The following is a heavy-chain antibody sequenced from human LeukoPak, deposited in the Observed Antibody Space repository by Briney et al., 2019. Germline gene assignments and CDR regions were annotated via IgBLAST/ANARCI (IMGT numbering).Heavy chain of an antibody. CDR3: ARENSGSYREFDY. J-gene: IGHJ4*02. CDR2: IYTSGST. D-gene: IGHD1-26*01. CDR1: GGSISSYY. Sequence: PSETLPLTCTVSGGSISSYYWSWIRQPAGKGLEWIGRIYTSGSTNYNASLKSRVSMSVDTSKNQFSLKLSSATAADTAVFYCARENSGSYREFDYWGQGTLVTVSS. V-gene: IGHV4-4*07.